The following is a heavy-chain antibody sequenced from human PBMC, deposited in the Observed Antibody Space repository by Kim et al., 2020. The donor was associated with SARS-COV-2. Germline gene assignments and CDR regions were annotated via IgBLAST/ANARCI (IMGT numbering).Heavy chain of an antibody. D-gene: IGHD3-22*01. CDR1: GGSFSGYY. CDR2: INHSGST. CDR3: ARLYYDSSGYYYAYYYGMDV. J-gene: IGHJ6*02. Sequence: SETLSLTCAVYGGSFSGYYWSWIRQPPGKGLEWIGEINHSGSTNYNPSLKSRVTISVDTSKNQFSLKLSSVTAADTAVYYCARLYYDSSGYYYAYYYGMDVWGQGTTVTVSS. V-gene: IGHV4-34*01.